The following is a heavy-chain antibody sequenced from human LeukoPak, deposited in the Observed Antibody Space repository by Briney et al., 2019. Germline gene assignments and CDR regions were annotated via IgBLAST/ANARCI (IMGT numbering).Heavy chain of an antibody. D-gene: IGHD3-22*01. CDR3: AREGGGNYYDSSGYYYVPLAFDY. Sequence: GASVKVSCKASGGTFSSYAISWVRQAPGQGLEWMGVIIPIFGTANYAQKFQGRVTITTDESTSTAYMELSSLRSEDTAVYYCAREGGGNYYDSSGYYYVPLAFDYWGQGTLVTVSS. CDR1: GGTFSSYA. CDR2: IIPIFGTA. J-gene: IGHJ4*02. V-gene: IGHV1-69*05.